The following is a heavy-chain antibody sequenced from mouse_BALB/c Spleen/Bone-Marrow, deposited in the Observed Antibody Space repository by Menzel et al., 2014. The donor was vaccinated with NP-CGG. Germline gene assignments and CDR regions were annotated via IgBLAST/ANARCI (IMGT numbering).Heavy chain of an antibody. CDR1: GYTFTSYW. Sequence: QVQLQQSGAELVKPGASVKLSCKASGYTFTSYWMHWVKQRPGQGLEWIGEINPSNGRTNYNEKFKSKATLTVDKSSSTAYMQLSSLTSEDSAVYYCARERYDYDWKDYWGQGTILTVSS. D-gene: IGHD2-4*01. V-gene: IGHV1S81*02. CDR2: INPSNGRT. J-gene: IGHJ2*01. CDR3: ARERYDYDWKDY.